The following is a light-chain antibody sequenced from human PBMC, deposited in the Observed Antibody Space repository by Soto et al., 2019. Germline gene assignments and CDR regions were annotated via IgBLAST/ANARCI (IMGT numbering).Light chain of an antibody. CDR2: RAS. CDR3: QQYASSPRT. CDR1: QTVYSN. Sequence: EIVMTQSPATLSVSPGERATLSCRASQTVYSNVAWYQQRPGQAPRLLIYRASSRAIDIPARFSGSGSGTEFTLTISSLQSEDSAVYYCQQYASSPRTFGQGTKVEIK. V-gene: IGKV3-15*01. J-gene: IGKJ1*01.